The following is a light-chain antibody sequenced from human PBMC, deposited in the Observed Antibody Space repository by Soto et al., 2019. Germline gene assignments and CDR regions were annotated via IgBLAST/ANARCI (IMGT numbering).Light chain of an antibody. CDR1: QSVSSY. Sequence: EIVLTQSPATLSLSPGERATLSCRASQSVSSYLAWYQQKPGQAPRLLISDASNRATGIPARFSGSGSGTDFTLTVSSLAHEDVAVYYCQQRRDWPLTFGGGTKVEI. V-gene: IGKV3-11*01. J-gene: IGKJ4*01. CDR2: DAS. CDR3: QQRRDWPLT.